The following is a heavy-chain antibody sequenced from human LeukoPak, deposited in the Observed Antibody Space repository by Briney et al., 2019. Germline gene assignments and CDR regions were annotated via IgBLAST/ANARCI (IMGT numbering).Heavy chain of an antibody. CDR3: ARVSGSGSYYLSGGVPHYYYMDV. D-gene: IGHD3-10*01. V-gene: IGHV4-39*07. Sequence: PSETLSLTCTVSGGSISSSSYYWGWIRQPPGKGLEWIGSIYYSGSTYYNPSLKSRVTISVDTSKNQFSLKLSSVTAADTAVYYCARVSGSGSYYLSGGVPHYYYMDVWGKGTTVTVSS. CDR2: IYYSGST. CDR1: GGSISSSSYY. J-gene: IGHJ6*03.